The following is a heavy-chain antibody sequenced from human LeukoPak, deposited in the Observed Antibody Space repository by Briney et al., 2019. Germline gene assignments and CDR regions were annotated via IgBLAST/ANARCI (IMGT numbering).Heavy chain of an antibody. CDR1: GFTFSNYY. CDR3: ARDLLLRGCNSGGDTNSFDF. CDR2: ITGGAVTT. J-gene: IGHJ4*02. Sequence: PGGSLRLSCAASGFTFSNYYLSWIRQAPGKGLEWVSTITGGAVTTYYAASVRGRHTISGDNSKNTLYLQMNSLTAEDTAVYYCARDLLLRGCNSGGDTNSFDFWGQGTLVTVSS. V-gene: IGHV3-23*01. D-gene: IGHD6-19*01.